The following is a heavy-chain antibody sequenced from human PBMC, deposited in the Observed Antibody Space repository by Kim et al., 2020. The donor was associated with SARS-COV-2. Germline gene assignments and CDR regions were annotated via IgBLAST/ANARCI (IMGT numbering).Heavy chain of an antibody. CDR1: GYTFTSYA. D-gene: IGHD6-13*01. J-gene: IGHJ2*01. V-gene: IGHV7-4-1*02. CDR3: AREYGGIAAPTDWYFDL. CDR2: INTNTGNP. Sequence: ASVKVYCKASGYTFTSYAMNWVRQAPGQGLEWMGWINTNTGNPTYAQGFTGRFVFSLDTSVSTAYLQISSLKAEDTAVYYCAREYGGIAAPTDWYFDLWGRGTLVTVSS.